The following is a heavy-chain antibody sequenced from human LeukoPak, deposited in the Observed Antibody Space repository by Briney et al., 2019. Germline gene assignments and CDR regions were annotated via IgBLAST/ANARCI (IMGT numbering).Heavy chain of an antibody. CDR2: ISSLSGTI. D-gene: IGHD6-19*01. Sequence: PGGSLRLSCAAAGFTFSSYSMNWVRQAPGEGLEWVSYISSLSGTIYYADSVKGRFTISRDNAKNSLYLQMDSLRAEDTAVYYCAKGGAVADLDYWGQGTLVTVSS. CDR3: AKGGAVADLDY. CDR1: GFTFSSYS. J-gene: IGHJ4*02. V-gene: IGHV3-48*01.